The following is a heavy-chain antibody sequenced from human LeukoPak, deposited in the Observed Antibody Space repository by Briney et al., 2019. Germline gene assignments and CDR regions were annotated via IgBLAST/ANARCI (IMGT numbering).Heavy chain of an antibody. D-gene: IGHD4-11*01. CDR3: AKDAERGFDYSNSLDK. CDR2: IWNDGSSQ. V-gene: IGHV3-33*06. CDR1: KFTFKHYG. J-gene: IGHJ4*02. Sequence: GGSLTLSCAASKFTFKHYGMHWVRQAPGKGLEWVAVIWNDGSSQYYADSVKGRFTVSRDNSQNTLFLQMNNLRPEDTAVYYCAKDAERGFDYSNSLDKWGQGTLVTVSS.